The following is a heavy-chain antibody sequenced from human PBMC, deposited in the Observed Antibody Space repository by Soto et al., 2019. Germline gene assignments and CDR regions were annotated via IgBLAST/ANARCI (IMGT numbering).Heavy chain of an antibody. CDR3: ARGPGYYFDY. CDR1: GFTFSSYA. J-gene: IGHJ4*02. V-gene: IGHV3-64*01. CDR2: ISSNGGST. Sequence: GSLRLSCAASGFTFSSYAMHWVRQAPGKGLDFVSAISSNGGSTYYANSVKGRFTISRDNSKNTLYLQMGSLRAEDMAVYYCARGPGYYFDYWGQGTLVTVSS.